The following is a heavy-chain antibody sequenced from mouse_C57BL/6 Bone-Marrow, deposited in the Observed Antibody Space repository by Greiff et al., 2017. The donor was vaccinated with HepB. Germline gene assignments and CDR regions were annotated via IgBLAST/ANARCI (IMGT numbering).Heavy chain of an antibody. Sequence: QVQLQQSGAELVKPGASVKLSCKASGYTFTSYWMHWVKQRPGQGLEWIGMIHPNSGSTNYNEKFKSKATLTVDKSSSTAYMQLSSLTSEDSAVYYCARLYYGNYSAWFAYWGQGTLVTVSA. J-gene: IGHJ3*01. CDR3: ARLYYGNYSAWFAY. V-gene: IGHV1-64*01. CDR1: GYTFTSYW. D-gene: IGHD2-1*01. CDR2: IHPNSGST.